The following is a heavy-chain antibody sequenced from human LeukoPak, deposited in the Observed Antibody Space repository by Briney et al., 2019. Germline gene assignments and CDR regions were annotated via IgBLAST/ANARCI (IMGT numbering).Heavy chain of an antibody. D-gene: IGHD3-10*01. CDR2: INHSGST. CDR1: GGSFSGYY. CDR3: ARGPYGSGSFFDY. V-gene: IGHV4-34*01. J-gene: IGHJ4*02. Sequence: SETLSLTCAVYGGSFSGYYWSWIRQPPGRGLEWIGEINHSGSTNYNPSLKSRVTISVDTSKNQFSLKLSSVTDADTAVYYCARGPYGSGSFFDYWGQGTLVTVSS.